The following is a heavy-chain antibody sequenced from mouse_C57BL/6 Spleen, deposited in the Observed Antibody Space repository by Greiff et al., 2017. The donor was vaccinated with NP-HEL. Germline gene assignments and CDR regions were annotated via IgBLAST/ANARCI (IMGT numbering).Heavy chain of an antibody. CDR2: IDPENGDT. V-gene: IGHV14-4*01. J-gene: IGHJ2*01. D-gene: IGHD3-2*01. CDR3: TTRQLGDY. Sequence: VQLKQSGAELVRPGASVKLSCTASGFNIKDDYMHWVKQRPEQGLEWIGWIDPENGDTEYASKFQGKATITADTSSNTAYLQLSSLTSEDTAVYYCTTRQLGDYWGQGTTLTVSS. CDR1: GFNIKDDY.